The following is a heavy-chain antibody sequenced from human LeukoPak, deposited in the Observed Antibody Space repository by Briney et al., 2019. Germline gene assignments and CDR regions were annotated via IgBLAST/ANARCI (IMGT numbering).Heavy chain of an antibody. CDR3: ARGRQYGSGSYYYYGMDV. CDR1: GYAFTSYG. Sequence: SVKVSCKASGYAFTSYGISWVRQAPGQGLEWMGRIIPILGIANYAQKFQGRVTITADKSTSTAYMELSSLRSEDTAVYYCARGRQYGSGSYYYYGMDVWGQGTTVTVSS. D-gene: IGHD3-10*01. V-gene: IGHV1-69*04. J-gene: IGHJ6*02. CDR2: IIPILGIA.